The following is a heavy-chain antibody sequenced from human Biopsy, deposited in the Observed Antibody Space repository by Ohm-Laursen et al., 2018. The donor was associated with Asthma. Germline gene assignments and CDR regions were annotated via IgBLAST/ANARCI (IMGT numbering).Heavy chain of an antibody. CDR3: ARGYSGTDRIVYYYSGMEV. D-gene: IGHD5-12*01. V-gene: IGHV1-69*06. Sequence: ASVKVSCKVSGGMFGNYAISWVRQAPGLGLEWMGGISPIFGSSNYAQRFQGRVTITADIFTRTVYMELSGLRFEDTAVYYCARGYSGTDRIVYYYSGMEVWGQGTTVTVSS. J-gene: IGHJ6*02. CDR1: GGMFGNYA. CDR2: ISPIFGSS.